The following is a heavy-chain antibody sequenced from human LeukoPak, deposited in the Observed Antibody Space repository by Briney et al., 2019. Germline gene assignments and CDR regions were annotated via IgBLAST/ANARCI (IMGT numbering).Heavy chain of an antibody. CDR1: GFTLSSYA. CDR3: AKDPSFIAVAPKLCY. Sequence: GGSLRFTCAASGFTLSSYAMSWVRQAPGKGLEWVSAISGSGGSTYYADSVKGRFTISRDNSKNTLYLQMNSLRAEDTAVYYCAKDPSFIAVAPKLCYWGQGTLVTVSS. J-gene: IGHJ4*02. D-gene: IGHD6-19*01. CDR2: ISGSGGST. V-gene: IGHV3-23*01.